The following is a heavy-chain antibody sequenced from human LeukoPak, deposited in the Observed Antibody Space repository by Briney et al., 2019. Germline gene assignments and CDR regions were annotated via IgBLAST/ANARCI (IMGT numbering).Heavy chain of an antibody. D-gene: IGHD3-22*01. V-gene: IGHV4-39*07. Sequence: SETLSLTCTVSGGSISSSSYYWGWIRQPPGKGLEWIGIIYYSGSTYYNPSLKRRVTISVDTSKNQFSLKLSSVTAADPAVYYCARVKITMIVPGGGFDYWGQGTLVTVSS. CDR1: GGSISSSSYY. CDR3: ARVKITMIVPGGGFDY. CDR2: IYYSGST. J-gene: IGHJ4*02.